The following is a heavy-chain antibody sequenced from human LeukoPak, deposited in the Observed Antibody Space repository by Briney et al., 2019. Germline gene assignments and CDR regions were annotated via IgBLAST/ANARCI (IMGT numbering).Heavy chain of an antibody. J-gene: IGHJ6*04. D-gene: IGHD3-3*01. CDR1: GFTFSSYG. V-gene: IGHV3-33*01. CDR2: IWYDGSNK. Sequence: GGSLRLSCAASGFTFSSYGMHWVRQAPGKGLEWVAVIWYDGSNKYYADSVKGRFTISRDNSKNTLYLQMNSLRAEDTAVYYCAREPVVWSPNYYGMDVWGKGTTVTVSS. CDR3: AREPVVWSPNYYGMDV.